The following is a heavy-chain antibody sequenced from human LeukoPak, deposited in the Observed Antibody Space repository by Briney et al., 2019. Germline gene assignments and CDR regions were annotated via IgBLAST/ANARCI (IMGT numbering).Heavy chain of an antibody. V-gene: IGHV3-21*01. CDR3: ARSFSVTTRYYYMDV. CDR2: ISSSSSYI. Sequence: GGSLRLSCAASGFTFSSYSMNWVRQAPGKGLEWVSSISSSSSYIYYADSVKGRFTISRDNAKNSLYLQMDSLRAEDTAVYYCARSFSVTTRYYYMDVWGKGTTVTVSS. J-gene: IGHJ6*03. D-gene: IGHD4-11*01. CDR1: GFTFSSYS.